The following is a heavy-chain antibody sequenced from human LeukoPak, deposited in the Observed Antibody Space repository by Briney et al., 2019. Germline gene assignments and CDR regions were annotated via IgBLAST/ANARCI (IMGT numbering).Heavy chain of an antibody. V-gene: IGHV3-30-3*01. D-gene: IGHD3-22*01. CDR1: GFTFSSYA. J-gene: IGHJ4*02. Sequence: PGGSLRLSCAASGFTFSSYAMHWVRQAPGKGLEWVAVISYDGSNKYYADSVKGRFTISRDNSKNTLYPQMNSLRAEDTAVYYCARGRYYYDSSGCYRGYYFDYWGQGTLVTVSS. CDR3: ARGRYYYDSSGCYRGYYFDY. CDR2: ISYDGSNK.